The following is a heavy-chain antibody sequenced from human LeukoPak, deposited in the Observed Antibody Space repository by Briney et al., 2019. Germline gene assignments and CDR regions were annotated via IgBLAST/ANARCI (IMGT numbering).Heavy chain of an antibody. Sequence: GESLQISCQGSGYSFTSYWIGWVRQMPGKGLEWMGIIYPGDSDTRYSPSFQGQVTISADKSISTAYLQWSSPKASDTAMYYCARLAYYGSGPLHGMDVWGQGTTVTVSS. CDR3: ARLAYYGSGPLHGMDV. CDR2: IYPGDSDT. D-gene: IGHD3-10*01. J-gene: IGHJ6*02. CDR1: GYSFTSYW. V-gene: IGHV5-51*01.